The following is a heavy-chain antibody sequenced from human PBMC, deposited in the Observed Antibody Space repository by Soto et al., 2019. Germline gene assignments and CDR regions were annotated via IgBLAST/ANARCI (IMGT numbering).Heavy chain of an antibody. Sequence: SETLSLTCTVSGGSISSYYWSWIRQPPGKGLEWIGYIHYSGSTKYNPSLKSRVTISVDTSKNQFSLKLSSVTAADTAVYYCARDRGGVASNWLAPWGQGTLVTVSS. J-gene: IGHJ5*02. D-gene: IGHD3-10*01. CDR2: IHYSGST. V-gene: IGHV4-59*01. CDR1: GGSISSYY. CDR3: ARDRGGVASNWLAP.